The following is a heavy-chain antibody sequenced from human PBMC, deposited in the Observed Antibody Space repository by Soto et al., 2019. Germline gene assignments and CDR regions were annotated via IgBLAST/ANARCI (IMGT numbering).Heavy chain of an antibody. CDR3: ARESVKVVVVPAAIRRFYFDY. J-gene: IGHJ4*02. D-gene: IGHD2-2*02. CDR1: GDSVSSNSAA. CDR2: TYYRSKWYN. Sequence: SQTLSLTCVISGDSVSSNSAAWNWIRQSPSRGLEWLGRTYYRSKWYNDYAVSVKSRITINPDTSKNQFSLQLNSVTPEDTAVYYCARESVKVVVVPAAIRRFYFDYWGQGTLVTV. V-gene: IGHV6-1*01.